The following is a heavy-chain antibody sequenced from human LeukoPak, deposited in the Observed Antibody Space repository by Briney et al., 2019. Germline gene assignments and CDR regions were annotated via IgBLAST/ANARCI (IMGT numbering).Heavy chain of an antibody. CDR3: AKDMREVGSSWDGYFDY. V-gene: IGHV3-23*01. CDR1: GFTFSTYG. J-gene: IGHJ4*02. CDR2: ISGSGGST. Sequence: GGSLRLSCVASGFTFSTYGMSWVRQAPGKGLEWVSAISGSGGSTYYADSVKGRFTISRDNAKNSLYLQMNSLRAEDTALYYCAKDMREVGSSWDGYFDYWGQGTLVTVSS. D-gene: IGHD6-13*01.